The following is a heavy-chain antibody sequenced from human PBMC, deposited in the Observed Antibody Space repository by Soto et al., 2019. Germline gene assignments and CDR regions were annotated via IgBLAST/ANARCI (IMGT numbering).Heavy chain of an antibody. Sequence: GASVKVSCKASGYTFTGYYMHWVRQAPGQGLEWMGWINPNSGGTNYAQKFQGRVTMTRDTSISTAYMELSRLRSDDTAVYHCARDVTIFGVARAFDIWGQGTMVTVS. CDR2: INPNSGGT. CDR3: ARDVTIFGVARAFDI. J-gene: IGHJ3*02. D-gene: IGHD3-3*01. CDR1: GYTFTGYY. V-gene: IGHV1-2*02.